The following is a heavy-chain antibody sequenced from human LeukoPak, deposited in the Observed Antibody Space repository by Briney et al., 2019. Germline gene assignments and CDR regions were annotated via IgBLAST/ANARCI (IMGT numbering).Heavy chain of an antibody. CDR2: ISWNSGSM. Sequence: GGSLRLSCAASGFTFDDYAMHWVRQAPGKGLEWVSGISWNSGSMGYADSVKGRFTISRDNAKNSLYLQMNSLRAEDTALYYCAKDPAAMGEYFQHWGQGTLVTVSS. J-gene: IGHJ1*01. CDR1: GFTFDDYA. CDR3: AKDPAAMGEYFQH. D-gene: IGHD2-2*01. V-gene: IGHV3-9*01.